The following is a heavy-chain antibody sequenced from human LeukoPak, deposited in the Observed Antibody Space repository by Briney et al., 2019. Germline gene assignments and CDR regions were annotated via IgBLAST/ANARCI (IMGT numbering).Heavy chain of an antibody. J-gene: IGHJ4*02. CDR3: ASFIVGATTGLDY. D-gene: IGHD1-26*01. V-gene: IGHV1-69*05. CDR2: IIPIFGTA. CDR1: GGTFSSYA. Sequence: ASVKVSCTASGGTFSSYAICWVRQAPGQGLEWMGGIIPIFGTANYAQKFQGRVTITTDESTSTAYMELSSLRSEDTAVYYCASFIVGATTGLDYWGQGTLVTVSS.